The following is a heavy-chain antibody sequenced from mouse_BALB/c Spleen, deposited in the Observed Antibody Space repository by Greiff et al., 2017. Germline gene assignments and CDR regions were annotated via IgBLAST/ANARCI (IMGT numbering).Heavy chain of an antibody. CDR3: AVGSSYYAMDY. D-gene: IGHD1-1*01. CDR1: GYTFTSYW. J-gene: IGHJ4*01. V-gene: IGHV1S81*02. Sequence: QVQLKQPGAELVKPGASVKLSCKASGYTFTSYWMHWVKQRPGQGLEWIGEINPSNGRTNYNEKFKSKATLTVDKSSSTAYMQLSSLTSEDSAVYYCAVGSSYYAMDYWGQGTSVTVSS. CDR2: INPSNGRT.